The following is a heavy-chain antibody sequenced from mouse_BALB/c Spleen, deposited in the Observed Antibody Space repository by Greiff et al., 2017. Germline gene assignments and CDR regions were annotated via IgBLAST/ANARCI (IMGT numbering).Heavy chain of an antibody. J-gene: IGHJ2*01. CDR1: GFTFSSYA. CDR3: AREGFYYFDY. V-gene: IGHV5-6-5*01. Sequence: EVQVVESGGGLVKPGGSLKLSCAASGFTFSSYAMSWVRQTPEKRLEWVASISSGGSTYYPDSVKGRFTISRDNARNILYLQMSSLRSEDTAMYYCAREGFYYFDYWGQGTTLTVSS. CDR2: ISSGGST.